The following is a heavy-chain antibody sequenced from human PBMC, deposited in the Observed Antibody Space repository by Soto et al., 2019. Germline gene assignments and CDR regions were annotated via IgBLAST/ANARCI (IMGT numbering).Heavy chain of an antibody. CDR1: GASISKINYY. J-gene: IGHJ4*02. Sequence: QLQLQESGPGRLRPSETLSLNCSVSGASISKINYYWGWLRQSPGKGRDWIGTVAYNGGSYYNPSLKSPATISIHTSRTQFSLRLDSISAADTAVYYCARRFPYSSNWDFDYWGRGALVTVSS. V-gene: IGHV4-39*01. CDR2: VAYNGGS. CDR3: ARRFPYSSNWDFDY. D-gene: IGHD1-26*01.